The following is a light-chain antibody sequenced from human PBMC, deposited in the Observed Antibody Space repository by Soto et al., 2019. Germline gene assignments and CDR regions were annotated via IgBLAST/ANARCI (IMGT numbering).Light chain of an antibody. J-gene: IGLJ1*01. CDR3: KSYAGSNTYV. CDR1: NNDIGVYDF. V-gene: IGLV2-8*01. Sequence: QSALTQPPSASGSPGQSVTISCTGTNNDIGVYDFVSWYQHHPGKAPRLIIYEVVQLPSGVPDRFSGSKSGNTASLTVSGLQAADEGDYFCKSYAGSNTYVFGSGTKLTVL. CDR2: EVV.